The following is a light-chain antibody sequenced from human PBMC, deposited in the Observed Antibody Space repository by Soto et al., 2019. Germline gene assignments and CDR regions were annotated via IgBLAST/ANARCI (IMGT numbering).Light chain of an antibody. CDR3: QVYGTAPWT. CDR2: ASS. J-gene: IGKJ1*01. CDR1: QSVSASY. Sequence: EIVLTQSPGTLSLSPGERVTLSCRASQSVSASYLAWYQQKPGQAPRLLIYASSTRATGIPDRFSGSGSGTDFTLTISRLEPEDFAVYYCQVYGTAPWTFGQGTK. V-gene: IGKV3-20*01.